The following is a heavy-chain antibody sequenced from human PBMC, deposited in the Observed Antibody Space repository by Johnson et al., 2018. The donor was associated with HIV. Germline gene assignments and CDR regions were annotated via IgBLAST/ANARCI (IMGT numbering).Heavy chain of an antibody. J-gene: IGHJ3*02. CDR2: IGTAGAT. Sequence: VQLVESGGGLVQPGGSLRLSCAASGFTFSSYDMHWVRQAPGKGLELVSAIGTAGATYYPGSVKGRFTISRENAKNSLYLQMNSLRAWDTAVYYWAREGMYSSYQGSFDIWGQGTMVTVSS. V-gene: IGHV3-13*01. CDR3: AREGMYSSYQGSFDI. CDR1: GFTFSSYD. D-gene: IGHD6-6*01.